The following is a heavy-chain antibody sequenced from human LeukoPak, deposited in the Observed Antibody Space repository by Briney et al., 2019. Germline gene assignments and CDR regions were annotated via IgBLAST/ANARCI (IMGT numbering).Heavy chain of an antibody. CDR2: IIPIFGTA. Sequence: GASVKVSCKASGGTFSSYAISWVRQAPGQGLEWMGGIIPIFGTANYAQRFQGRVTITADESTSTAYMELSSLRSEHTAVYYCATWDSSGDWGQGTLVTVSS. CDR1: GGTFSSYA. CDR3: ATWDSSGD. J-gene: IGHJ4*02. D-gene: IGHD3-22*01. V-gene: IGHV1-69*13.